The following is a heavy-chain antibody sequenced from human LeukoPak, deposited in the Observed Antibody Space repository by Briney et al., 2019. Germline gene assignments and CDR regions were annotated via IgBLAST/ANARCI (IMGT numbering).Heavy chain of an antibody. D-gene: IGHD5-18*01. Sequence: GSPRLSCAASGFTFRSYGMHWVRQAPGKGLEWVAVISYDGSNKYYADSVKGRFTISRDNSKNTVHLQMNSLRGEDTAVYYCAKDLGYSYGYGFDCWGQGTLVTVSS. CDR2: ISYDGSNK. CDR1: GFTFRSYG. J-gene: IGHJ4*02. V-gene: IGHV3-30*18. CDR3: AKDLGYSYGYGFDC.